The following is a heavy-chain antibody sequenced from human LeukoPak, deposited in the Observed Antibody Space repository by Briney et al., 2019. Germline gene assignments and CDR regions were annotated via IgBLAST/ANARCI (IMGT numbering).Heavy chain of an antibody. J-gene: IGHJ4*02. Sequence: PGGSLRLSCAASGFTFSSYGMHWVRQAPGKGLEWVAVISYDGSNKYYADSVRGRFTISRDNSKNTLYLQMNSLRAEDTAVYYCAKDQFSDSYAVTPTGVAYWGQGTLVTVSS. CDR3: AKDQFSDSYAVTPTGVAY. CDR2: ISYDGSNK. V-gene: IGHV3-30*18. D-gene: IGHD4-17*01. CDR1: GFTFSSYG.